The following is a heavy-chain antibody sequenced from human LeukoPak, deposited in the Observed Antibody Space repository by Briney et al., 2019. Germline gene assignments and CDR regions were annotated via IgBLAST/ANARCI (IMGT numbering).Heavy chain of an antibody. Sequence: GGSLRLSCAASGFDFYRYALHWVRQAPGQGLEWMGGIIPIFGTANYAQKFQGRVTITADESTSTAYMELSSLRSEDTAVYYCARDSSGYYSGGDYWGQGTLVTVSS. CDR3: ARDSSGYYSGGDY. CDR2: IIPIFGTA. CDR1: GFDFYRYA. V-gene: IGHV1-69*01. J-gene: IGHJ4*02. D-gene: IGHD3-22*01.